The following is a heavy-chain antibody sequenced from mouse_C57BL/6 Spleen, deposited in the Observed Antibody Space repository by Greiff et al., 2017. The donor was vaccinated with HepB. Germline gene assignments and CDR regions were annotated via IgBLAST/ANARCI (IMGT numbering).Heavy chain of an antibody. D-gene: IGHD2-1*01. Sequence: LQESGPELVKPGASVKISCKASGYAFSSSWMNWVKQRPGKGLEWIGRIYPGDGDTNYNGKFKGKATLTADKSSSTAYMQLSSLTSEDSAVYFCARNGHGNYPWYFDVWGTGTTVTVSS. J-gene: IGHJ1*03. CDR1: GYAFSSSW. CDR2: IYPGDGDT. CDR3: ARNGHGNYPWYFDV. V-gene: IGHV1-82*01.